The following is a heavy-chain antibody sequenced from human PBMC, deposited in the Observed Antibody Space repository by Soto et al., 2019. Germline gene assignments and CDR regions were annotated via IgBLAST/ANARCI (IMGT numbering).Heavy chain of an antibody. J-gene: IGHJ4*02. CDR3: ARDGSSYYDILTGYYDY. V-gene: IGHV3-33*01. CDR2: IWYDGSNK. D-gene: IGHD3-9*01. Sequence: PGGSLRLSCAASGFTFSSYVMHWVRQAPGKGLEWVAVIWYDGSNKYYAGSVKGRFTISRDNSKNTLYLQMNSLRAEDTAVYYCARDGSSYYDILTGYYDYWGQGTLVTVPQ. CDR1: GFTFSSYV.